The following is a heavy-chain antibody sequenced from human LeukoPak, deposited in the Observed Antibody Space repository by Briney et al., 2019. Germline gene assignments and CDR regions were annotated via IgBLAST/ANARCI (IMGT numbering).Heavy chain of an antibody. CDR1: GYTFTSYY. CDR3: ARDTAMKR. Sequence: ASVKVSCKASGYTFTSYYMHWVRQAPGQGLEWMGIINPSGGSTSYAQKFQGRVTITADESTSTAYMELSSLRSEDTAVYYCARDTAMKRWGQGTLVTVSS. V-gene: IGHV1-46*01. D-gene: IGHD5-18*01. CDR2: INPSGGST. J-gene: IGHJ4*02.